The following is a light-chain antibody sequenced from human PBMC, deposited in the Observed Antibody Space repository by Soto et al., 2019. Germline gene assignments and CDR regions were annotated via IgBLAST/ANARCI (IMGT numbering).Light chain of an antibody. CDR3: QQTSSFPLT. V-gene: IGKV1-12*01. J-gene: IGKJ4*01. CDR1: QGISSW. Sequence: IQMTQSPFSVSASVGDRVTITCRASQGISSWLAWYQQKPGKSPTLLIYKASNLQTGVPSRFSGSGSGTDFTLTISSLQPEDFATYYCQQTSSFPLTFGGGTKADIK. CDR2: KAS.